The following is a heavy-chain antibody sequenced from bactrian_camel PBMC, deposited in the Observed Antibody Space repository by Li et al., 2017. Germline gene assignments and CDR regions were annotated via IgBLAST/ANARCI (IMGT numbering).Heavy chain of an antibody. CDR2: IYTGGGST. D-gene: IGHD2*01. CDR3: VADRLPTYYSGGYYPFGY. CDR1: GFTFSSYY. Sequence: HVQLVESGGGLVQPGGSLRLSCAASGFTFSSYYMSWVRQAPGKGLEWVSSIYTGGGSTYYADSVKGRFTISRDNAENTLYLQMNGLKPEDTAMYYCVADRLPTYYSGGYYPFGYWGQGTQVTVS. J-gene: IGHJ6*01. V-gene: IGHV3-2*01.